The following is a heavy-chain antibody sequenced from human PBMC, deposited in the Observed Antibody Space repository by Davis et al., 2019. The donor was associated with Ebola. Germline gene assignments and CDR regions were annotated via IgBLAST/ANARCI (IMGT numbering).Heavy chain of an antibody. CDR3: ARSNV. V-gene: IGHV3-21*01. J-gene: IGHJ6*02. Sequence: GESLKISCAASGFTFSAYTIHWVRQAPGKGLECVSSISSSSSYIYYTDSVKGRFTISRDNAKNSLYLQMNSLRAEDTAVYYCARSNVWGQGTTVTVSS. CDR1: GFTFSAYT. D-gene: IGHD5/OR15-5a*01. CDR2: ISSSSSYI.